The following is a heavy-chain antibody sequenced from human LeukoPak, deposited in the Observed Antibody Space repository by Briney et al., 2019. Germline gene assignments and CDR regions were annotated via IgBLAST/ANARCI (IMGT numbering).Heavy chain of an antibody. CDR2: IWYDGSNK. D-gene: IGHD3-10*01. Sequence: PGTSLRLSCAASGFTFSSYGMHWVRQAPGKGLEWVAVIWYDGSNKYYADSVKGRFTISRDNSKNTLYLQMNSLRAEDTAVYYCARDRVEWFGKLLSPVYYYYYGMDVWGQGTTVTVSS. CDR1: GFTFSSYG. J-gene: IGHJ6*02. CDR3: ARDRVEWFGKLLSPVYYYYYGMDV. V-gene: IGHV3-33*01.